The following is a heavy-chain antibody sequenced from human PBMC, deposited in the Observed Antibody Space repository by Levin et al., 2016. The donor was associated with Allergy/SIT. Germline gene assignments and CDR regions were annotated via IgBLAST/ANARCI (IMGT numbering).Heavy chain of an antibody. Sequence: VRQAPGKGLEWVAVIWYDGSNKYYADSVKGRFTISRDNSKNTLYLQMNSLRAEDTAVYYCAREWELQYFDYWGQGALVTVSS. J-gene: IGHJ4*02. CDR2: IWYDGSNK. D-gene: IGHD1-26*01. V-gene: IGHV3-33*01. CDR3: AREWELQYFDY.